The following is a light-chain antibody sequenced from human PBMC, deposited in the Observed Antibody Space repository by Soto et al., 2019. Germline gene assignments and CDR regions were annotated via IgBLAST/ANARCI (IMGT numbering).Light chain of an antibody. V-gene: IGKV1-5*03. Sequence: DIQMTQSPSTLSASVGDRVTITCRASQSISSWLAWYQQKPGKAPKLPIYKASSLESGVPSRFSGSGSGTEFTLTISSLQPDDFATYYCQQYNSYAWTFGPGTKVEIK. CDR3: QQYNSYAWT. J-gene: IGKJ1*01. CDR2: KAS. CDR1: QSISSW.